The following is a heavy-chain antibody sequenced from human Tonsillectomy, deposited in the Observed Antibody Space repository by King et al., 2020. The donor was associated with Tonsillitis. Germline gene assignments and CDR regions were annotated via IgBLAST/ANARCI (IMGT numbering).Heavy chain of an antibody. D-gene: IGHD3-3*01. CDR3: ARGNDFSGP. CDR2: IYPADSDT. Sequence: VQLVESGAEVKKPGESLKISCKGSGYTFTTYWINWVRQTPGKGLEWMGVIYPADSDTRYSPSFEGQVTISADKSISTTYLQWSSLNTSDTAIYYCARGNDFSGPWGQGTQVTVSS. V-gene: IGHV5-51*03. J-gene: IGHJ5*02. CDR1: GYTFTTYW.